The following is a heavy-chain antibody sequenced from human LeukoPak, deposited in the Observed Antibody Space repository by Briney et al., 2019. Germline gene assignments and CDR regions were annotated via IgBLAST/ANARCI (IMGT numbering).Heavy chain of an antibody. Sequence: GESLKISCKGSGYNFPTYWIGWVRQKPGKGLEWMGIIYPGDSDTRYSPSFQGQVTISADKSISTAYLQWSSLKASDTAMYYCARWDYYYYYMDVWGKGTTVTVSS. CDR3: ARWDYYYYYMDV. V-gene: IGHV5-51*01. CDR2: IYPGDSDT. CDR1: GYNFPTYW. J-gene: IGHJ6*03.